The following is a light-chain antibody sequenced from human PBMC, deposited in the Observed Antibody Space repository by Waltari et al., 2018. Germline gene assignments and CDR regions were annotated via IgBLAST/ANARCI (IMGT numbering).Light chain of an antibody. J-gene: IGKJ2*01. Sequence: EIVLTQSPGNLSLAPGERPTLSFRATQGVSTDYLDGYQQKRGQAPRLLIYAASTRAPGSPDRLSGSGSGTDFTLTISRLEPEDFAVYHCQQYGSSTPGYTFGQGTKLEIK. CDR1: QGVSTDY. CDR3: QQYGSSTPGYT. V-gene: IGKV3-20*01. CDR2: AAS.